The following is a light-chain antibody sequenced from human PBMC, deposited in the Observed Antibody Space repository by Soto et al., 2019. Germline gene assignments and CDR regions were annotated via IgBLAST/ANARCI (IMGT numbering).Light chain of an antibody. V-gene: IGKV3-20*01. CDR2: DVS. J-gene: IGKJ1*01. CDR1: QSVSSSY. Sequence: EIVLTQSPGTLSLSPGERATLSCRSSQSVSSSYLAWYQQKPGQAPRLLIYDVSSRATGIPDRFSGSGSGTDFTLTISRLEPEDFAGYYCQQYGSSPMFGQGTKVEIK. CDR3: QQYGSSPM.